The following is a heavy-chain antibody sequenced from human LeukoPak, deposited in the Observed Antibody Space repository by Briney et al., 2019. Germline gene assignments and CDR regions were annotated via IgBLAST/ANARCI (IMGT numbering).Heavy chain of an antibody. J-gene: IGHJ4*02. CDR3: ARVRYYGLGSYRSDDY. CDR1: GFTFSGYG. V-gene: IGHV3-30*03. CDR2: ISYDGSYK. Sequence: GRSLRLSCAASGFTFSGYGMHWVRQAPGKGLEWVAVISYDGSYKYYADSVQGRFTISRDNSKNTLYLQMNSLRPDDTAVYYCARVRYYGLGSYRSDDYWGQGTLITVSS. D-gene: IGHD3-10*01.